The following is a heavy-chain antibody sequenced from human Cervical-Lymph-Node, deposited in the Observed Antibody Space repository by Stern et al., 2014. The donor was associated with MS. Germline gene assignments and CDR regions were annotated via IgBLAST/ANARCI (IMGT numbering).Heavy chain of an antibody. V-gene: IGHV1-69*01. Sequence: QVQLVQSGAEVKKPGSSVKVSCKASGGTFSSYAISWGRQAPGQGLEWMGGIIPIFGTANYAQKFQGRVTITADESTSTAYMELSSLRSEDTAVYYCARGGLGLRYFDWSPHFDYWGQGTLVTVSS. CDR2: IIPIFGTA. CDR1: GGTFSSYA. D-gene: IGHD3-9*01. CDR3: ARGGLGLRYFDWSPHFDY. J-gene: IGHJ4*02.